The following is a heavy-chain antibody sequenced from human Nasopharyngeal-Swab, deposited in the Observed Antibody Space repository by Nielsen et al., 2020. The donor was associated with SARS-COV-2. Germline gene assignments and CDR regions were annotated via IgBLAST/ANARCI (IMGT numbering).Heavy chain of an antibody. CDR3: VRELDYFDS. CDR1: GFTFSFYE. Sequence: GGSLRLSCAASGFTFSFYEMNWVRQAPGKGLEWVAFISGGGGDTIFYADSVKGRFTISRDDAKNSLYLQLNTLRVEDTAVYYCVRELDYFDSWGQGTLVTVSS. J-gene: IGHJ4*02. CDR2: ISGGGGDTI. D-gene: IGHD1-1*01. V-gene: IGHV3-48*03.